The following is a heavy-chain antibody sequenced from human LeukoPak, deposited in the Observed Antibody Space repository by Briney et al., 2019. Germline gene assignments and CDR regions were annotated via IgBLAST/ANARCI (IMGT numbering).Heavy chain of an antibody. CDR1: GYTFTGYY. D-gene: IGHD5-24*01. V-gene: IGHV1-2*02. CDR2: INPNSGGT. J-gene: IGHJ6*02. CDR3: ARDFKRWLQDYYYGMDV. Sequence: ASVKVSCKASGYTFTGYYMHWVRQAPGQGLEWMGWINPNSGGTNYAQKFQSRVTMTRDTSISTAYMELSRLRSDDTAVYYCARDFKRWLQDYYYGMDVWGQGTTVTVSS.